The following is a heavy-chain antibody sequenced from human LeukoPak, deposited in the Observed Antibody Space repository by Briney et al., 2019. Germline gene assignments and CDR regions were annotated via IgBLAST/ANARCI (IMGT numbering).Heavy chain of an antibody. CDR3: ATYDILTGFDY. CDR2: ISPLLGAS. CDR1: GGTFSDHI. V-gene: IGHV1-69*13. Sequence: SVKVSCKASGGTFSDHIIFWVRQAPGQGLEWMGGISPLLGASNHIQKFQDRVRITADESASTAYMELSNLRSADTAVYQSATYDILTGFDYWGQGTLVTVSS. J-gene: IGHJ4*02. D-gene: IGHD3-9*01.